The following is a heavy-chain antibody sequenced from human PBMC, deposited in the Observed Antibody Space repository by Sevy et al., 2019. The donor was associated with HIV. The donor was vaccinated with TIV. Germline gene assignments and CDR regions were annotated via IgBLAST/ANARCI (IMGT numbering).Heavy chain of an antibody. CDR1: GYTFTSYG. CDR3: AKDIRVALVVPSPGYGMDV. Sequence: ASVKVSCKASGYTFTSYGISWVRQAPGQGLEWMGWISAYNGNTNYAQKLQGRVTMTTDTSTSTAYMELRSLRAEDTAVYYCAKDIRVALVVPSPGYGMDVWGHGTSVTVSS. CDR2: ISAYNGNT. V-gene: IGHV1-18*01. D-gene: IGHD2-15*01. J-gene: IGHJ6*02.